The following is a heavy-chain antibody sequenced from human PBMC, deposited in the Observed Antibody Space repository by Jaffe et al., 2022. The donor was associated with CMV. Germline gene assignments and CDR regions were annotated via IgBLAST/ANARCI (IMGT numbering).Heavy chain of an antibody. Sequence: EVQLVESGGGLVQPGRSLRLSCTASGFTFGDYAMSWVRQAPGKGLEWVGFIRSKAYGGTTEYAASVKGRFTISRDDSKSIAYLQMNSLKTEDTAVYYCTRVSILGYDFWSGRWRQDYYYYMDVWGKGTTVTVSS. J-gene: IGHJ6*03. D-gene: IGHD3-3*01. CDR1: GFTFGDYA. CDR2: IRSKAYGGTT. V-gene: IGHV3-49*04. CDR3: TRVSILGYDFWSGRWRQDYYYYMDV.